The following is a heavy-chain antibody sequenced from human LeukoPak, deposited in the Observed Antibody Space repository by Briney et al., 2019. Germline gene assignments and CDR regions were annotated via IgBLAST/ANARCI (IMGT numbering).Heavy chain of an antibody. J-gene: IGHJ4*02. CDR3: ARGSYDMVRGVPHPHFDY. CDR2: INPNSGGT. Sequence: ASVKVSRKATGYTFTGYYIHWVRPAPGQGLEWMGWINPNSGGTSYAQKLQGRVTMTRDTSISTAYMELSRLRDGDTAVYFSARGSYDMVRGVPHPHFDYGGQGTLVSVSS. D-gene: IGHD3-10*01. CDR1: GYTFTGYY. V-gene: IGHV1-2*02.